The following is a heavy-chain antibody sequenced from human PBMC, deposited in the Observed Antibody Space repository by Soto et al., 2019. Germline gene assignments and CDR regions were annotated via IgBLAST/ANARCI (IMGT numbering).Heavy chain of an antibody. D-gene: IGHD3-10*01. CDR2: IYYSGGT. V-gene: IGHV4-31*03. CDR3: ARINPGAGYYYAMDV. CDR1: GGSISSSGYY. Sequence: SETLSLTCTVSGGSISSSGYYWSWIRQHPGKGLEWIGYIYYSGGTYYNPSLKSRVTMSVDTSKNQFSLKLSSVTAVGTAVYYCARINPGAGYYYAMDVWGQGTTVTVSS. J-gene: IGHJ6*02.